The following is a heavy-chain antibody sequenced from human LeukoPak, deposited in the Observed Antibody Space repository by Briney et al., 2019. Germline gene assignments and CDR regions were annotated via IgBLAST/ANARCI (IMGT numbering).Heavy chain of an antibody. D-gene: IGHD3-9*01. CDR3: AKDLGDYNAPGGY. CDR1: GFTFSSSA. V-gene: IGHV3-23*01. Sequence: GGSLRLSCAASGFTFSSSAMSCVRQAPGKGLEWGSVISGSGGRTYYADSVKGRFTISRDNSKNTLYLQMNSLRAEDTAVYYCAKDLGDYNAPGGYWGQGTLVTVSS. CDR2: ISGSGGRT. J-gene: IGHJ4*02.